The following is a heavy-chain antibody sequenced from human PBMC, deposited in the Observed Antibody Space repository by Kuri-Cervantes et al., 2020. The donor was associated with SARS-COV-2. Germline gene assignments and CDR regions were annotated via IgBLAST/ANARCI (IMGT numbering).Heavy chain of an antibody. CDR2: INHSGST. D-gene: IGHD5-18*01. V-gene: IGHV4-34*10. Sequence: SQTLSLTCAVYGGSFSGYYWSWIRQPPGEGLEWIGEINHSGSTNYNPSLKSRVTMSVDTSKNQFYRKLSSVTAADTAVYYCAREGLVTAYYYYMDVWGKGTTVTVSS. CDR3: AREGLVTAYYYYMDV. CDR1: GGSFSGYY. J-gene: IGHJ6*03.